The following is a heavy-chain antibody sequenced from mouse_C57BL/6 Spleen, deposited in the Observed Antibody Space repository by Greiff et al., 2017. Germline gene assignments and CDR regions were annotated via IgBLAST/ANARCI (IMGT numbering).Heavy chain of an antibody. D-gene: IGHD1-1*01. J-gene: IGHJ2*01. CDR1: GYSITSGYD. CDR2: ISYSGST. CDR3: AREITSYYFDY. V-gene: IGHV3-1*01. Sequence: VQLKEPGPGMVKPSQSLSLTCTVTGYSITSGYDWHWIRHFPGNKLEWMGYISYSGSTNYNPSLKSRISITHDTSKNHFFLKLNSVTTEDTATYYCAREITSYYFDYWGQGTTLTVSS.